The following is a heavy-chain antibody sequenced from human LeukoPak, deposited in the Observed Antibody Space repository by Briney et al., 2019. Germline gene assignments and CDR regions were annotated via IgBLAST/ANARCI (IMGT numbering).Heavy chain of an antibody. CDR2: IYYSGST. V-gene: IGHV4-61*08. CDR1: GGSISSGDYY. J-gene: IGHJ4*02. D-gene: IGHD2-2*01. Sequence: PSQTLSLTCTVSGGSISSGDYYWSWIRQPPGKGLEWIGYIYYSGSTNYNPSLKSRVTISVDTSKNQFSLKLSSVTAADTAVYYCARDHCSSTSCYPEWGQGTLVTVSS. CDR3: ARDHCSSTSCYPE.